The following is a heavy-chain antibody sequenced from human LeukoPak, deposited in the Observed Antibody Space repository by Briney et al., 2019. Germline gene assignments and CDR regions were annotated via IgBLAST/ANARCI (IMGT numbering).Heavy chain of an antibody. CDR1: GFTFSSYS. CDR2: IGISSGNT. D-gene: IGHD5-12*01. V-gene: IGHV3-48*01. Sequence: GGSLRLSCAASGFTFSSYSMNWVRQAPGKGLEWISYIGISSGNTKYADSVKGRFTISRDKARNSLYLQMNSLRVEDTAMYYCARDHRYAFDNWGHGTLVTVSS. CDR3: ARDHRYAFDN. J-gene: IGHJ4*01.